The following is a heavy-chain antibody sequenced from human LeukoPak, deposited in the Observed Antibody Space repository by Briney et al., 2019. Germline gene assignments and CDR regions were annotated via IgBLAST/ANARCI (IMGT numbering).Heavy chain of an antibody. CDR2: ISGDSDIK. Sequence: PGRSLRLSCAASGFTFGDYYLEWVRQVPGKGLEWVALISGDSDIKNYRDCVKGRFTISRDNSKNSLYLDMNTLRSEDTGLYYCVKAGRFGELFGFDYWGQGTLVTVSS. V-gene: IGHV3-43*02. D-gene: IGHD3-10*01. J-gene: IGHJ4*02. CDR1: GFTFGDYY. CDR3: VKAGRFGELFGFDY.